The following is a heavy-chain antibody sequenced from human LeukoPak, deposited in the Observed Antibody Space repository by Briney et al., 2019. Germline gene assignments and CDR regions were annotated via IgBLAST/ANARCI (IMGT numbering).Heavy chain of an antibody. D-gene: IGHD3-22*01. CDR2: IYSGGST. CDR3: AREEFHDSSGRGAFDI. J-gene: IGHJ3*02. Sequence: PGGSLRLSCAASGFTFSSYSMNWVRQAPGKGLEWVSVIYSGGSTYYADSVKGRFTISRDNSKNTLYLQMNSLRAEDTAVYYCAREEFHDSSGRGAFDIWGQGTMVTVSS. CDR1: GFTFSSYS. V-gene: IGHV3-53*01.